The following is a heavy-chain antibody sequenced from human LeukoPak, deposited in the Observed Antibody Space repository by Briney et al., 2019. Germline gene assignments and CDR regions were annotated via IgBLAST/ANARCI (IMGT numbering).Heavy chain of an antibody. CDR3: ARTPRGGNSGNFDY. CDR1: GYTFTSYD. CDR2: MNPNSGNT. J-gene: IGHJ4*02. Sequence: ASVKVSCKASGYTFTSYDINWVRQATGQGLEWMGWMNPNSGNTGYAQKFQGRVTMTRNTSISTAYMELSSLRSEDAAVYYCARTPRGGNSGNFDYWGQGTLVTVSS. V-gene: IGHV1-8*01. D-gene: IGHD4-23*01.